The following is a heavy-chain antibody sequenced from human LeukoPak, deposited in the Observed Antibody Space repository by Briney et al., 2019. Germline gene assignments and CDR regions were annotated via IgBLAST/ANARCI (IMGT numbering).Heavy chain of an antibody. CDR3: ARVATRHSMTPVYTVAGTSNWFDP. Sequence: ASVKVSCKASGYTFTSYGISWVRQAPGQGLEWMGWISAYNGNTNYAQKFQGRVTMTRDTSISTAYMELSRLRSDDTAVYYCARVATRHSMTPVYTVAGTSNWFDPWGQGTLVTVSS. J-gene: IGHJ5*02. CDR1: GYTFTSYG. CDR2: ISAYNGNT. D-gene: IGHD6-19*01. V-gene: IGHV1-18*01.